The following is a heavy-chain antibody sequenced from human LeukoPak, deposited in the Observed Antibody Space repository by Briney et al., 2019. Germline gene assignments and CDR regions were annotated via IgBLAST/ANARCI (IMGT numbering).Heavy chain of an antibody. D-gene: IGHD6-19*01. CDR1: GYSFTSYW. CDR3: ARHQGIAVAGTGNWFDP. CDR2: IYPGDSDT. J-gene: IGHJ5*02. V-gene: IGHV5-51*01. Sequence: GESLKISCKGSGYSFTSYWIGWVRQVPGKGLEWMGIIYPGDSDTRYSPSFQGQVTISADKSISTAYLQWSSLKASDTAMYYCARHQGIAVAGTGNWFDPWGQGTLVTVSS.